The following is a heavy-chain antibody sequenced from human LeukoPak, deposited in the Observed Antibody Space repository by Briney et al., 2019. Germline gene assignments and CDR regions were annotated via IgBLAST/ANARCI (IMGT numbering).Heavy chain of an antibody. V-gene: IGHV3-11*01. CDR1: GFIFSDYY. D-gene: IGHD3-3*01. CDR3: ARDAEIRFLEWSSNWFDP. Sequence: GGSLRLSCAASGFIFSDYYMSWIRQAPGKGLEWVSSMSSSGNTIYYADSVKGRFTISRDNAKDSLYLQMNSLRAEDTAVYYCARDAEIRFLEWSSNWFDPWGQGTLVTVSS. CDR2: MSSSGNTI. J-gene: IGHJ5*02.